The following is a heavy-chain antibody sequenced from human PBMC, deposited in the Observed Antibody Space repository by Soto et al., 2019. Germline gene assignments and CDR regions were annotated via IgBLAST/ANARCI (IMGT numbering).Heavy chain of an antibody. V-gene: IGHV3-23*01. Sequence: GGSLRLSCAASGFIFRNYAMSWVRQALGKGLEWVSVITLSGGRGYYADSVKGRFTVSRDNSQNTLYLQMNSLRAEDTAVYYCAKFGDYYYSLFDYWGQGTPVTVSS. CDR1: GFIFRNYA. J-gene: IGHJ4*02. CDR3: AKFGDYYYSLFDY. D-gene: IGHD3-22*01. CDR2: ITLSGGRG.